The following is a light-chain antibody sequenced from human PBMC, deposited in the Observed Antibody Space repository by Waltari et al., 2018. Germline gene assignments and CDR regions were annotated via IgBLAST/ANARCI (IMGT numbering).Light chain of an antibody. V-gene: IGKV3-20*01. Sequence: EIMLTQSPGTLPLSPGERDTLSCRASQSISRFLAWYQQKPGQAPRLLIYDASTRATGIPDRFSGSGSGTDFSLTISRLEPEDIAVYYCQKYGSLPATFGQGTKVEIK. CDR1: QSISRF. CDR2: DAS. J-gene: IGKJ1*01. CDR3: QKYGSLPAT.